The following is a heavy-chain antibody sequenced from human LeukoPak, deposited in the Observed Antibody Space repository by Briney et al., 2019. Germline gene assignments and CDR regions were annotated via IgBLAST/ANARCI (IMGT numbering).Heavy chain of an antibody. D-gene: IGHD3-22*01. CDR2: INSDGSTT. CDR1: GFTVSSNY. J-gene: IGHJ4*02. V-gene: IGHV3-74*01. CDR3: ARAMISGSDY. Sequence: GGSLGLSCAASGFTVSSNYMSWVRQAPGKGLVWVSRINSDGSTTTYADSVKGRFAISRDNAKNTVYLQMNSLRAEDTAVYYCARAMISGSDYWGQGTLVTVSS.